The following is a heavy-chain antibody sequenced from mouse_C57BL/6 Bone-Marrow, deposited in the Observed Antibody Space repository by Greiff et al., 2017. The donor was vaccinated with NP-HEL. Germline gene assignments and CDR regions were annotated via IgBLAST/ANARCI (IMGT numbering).Heavy chain of an antibody. D-gene: IGHD1-1*01. CDR3: ATVVPYAMDY. V-gene: IGHV1-82*01. CDR1: GYAFSSSW. Sequence: QVQLQQSGPELVKPGASVKISCKASGYAFSSSWMNWVKQRPGKGLEWIGRIYPGDGDTNYNGKFEGKATLTADKSSSTAYMQLSSLTSEDSAVYFCATVVPYAMDYWGQGTSVTVSS. CDR2: IYPGDGDT. J-gene: IGHJ4*01.